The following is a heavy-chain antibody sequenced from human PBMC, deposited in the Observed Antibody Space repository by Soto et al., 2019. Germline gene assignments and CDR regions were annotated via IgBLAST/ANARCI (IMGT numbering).Heavy chain of an antibody. CDR3: ARSIVVVVAARPYYYYYYMDV. Sequence: SGATLVNPTQTLTLTCTFPGFSLSTSGMCVSWIRQPPGKALEWLARIDWDDDKYYSTSLKTRLTISKDTSKNQVVLTMTNMDPVDTATYYCARSIVVVVAARPYYYYYYMDVWGKGTTVTVSS. CDR1: GFSLSTSGMC. CDR2: IDWDDDK. V-gene: IGHV2-70*11. D-gene: IGHD2-15*01. J-gene: IGHJ6*03.